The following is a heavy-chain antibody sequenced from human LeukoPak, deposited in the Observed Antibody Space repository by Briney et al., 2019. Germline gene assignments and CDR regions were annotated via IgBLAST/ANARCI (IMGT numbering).Heavy chain of an antibody. CDR1: GFIVSSNH. CDR2: INSGGGT. Sequence: PGGSLRLSCAASGFIVSSNHMSWVRQAPGKGLEWVSVINSGGGTYYADSVKGRFTISRDKSKNTLYLQMNSLRAEDTALFYCAARWGYNGFDIWGQGTMVAVSS. V-gene: IGHV3-53*01. J-gene: IGHJ3*02. CDR3: AARWGYNGFDI. D-gene: IGHD5-18*01.